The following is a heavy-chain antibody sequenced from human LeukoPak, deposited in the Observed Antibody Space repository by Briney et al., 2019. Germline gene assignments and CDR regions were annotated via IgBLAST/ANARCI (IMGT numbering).Heavy chain of an antibody. J-gene: IGHJ4*02. D-gene: IGHD1-26*01. V-gene: IGHV3-13*01. CDR3: VRTNGGTYYDY. Sequence: PGGSLRLSCAASGFIFTDYDLHSVRQPPGKGLEWVSVFGIAGDTYYADSVKGRFTISRDVAKNSLYLQMNNLRAGDTAVYYCVRTNGGTYYDYWGQGTLVTVSS. CDR1: GFIFTDYD. CDR2: FGIAGDT.